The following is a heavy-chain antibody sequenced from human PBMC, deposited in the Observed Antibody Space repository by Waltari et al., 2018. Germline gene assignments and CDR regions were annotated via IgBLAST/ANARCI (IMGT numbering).Heavy chain of an antibody. CDR3: ARFYYDFWSGYLS. D-gene: IGHD3-3*01. Sequence: QVQLVQSGAEVKKPGSSVKVSCKAAGGTSSSYAIPGARQAPGQGLEWMGGIIPIFGTANYAQKFQGRVTITADESTSTAYMELSSLRSEDTAVYYCARFYYDFWSGYLSWGQGTLVTVSS. J-gene: IGHJ4*02. CDR1: GGTSSSYA. V-gene: IGHV1-69*01. CDR2: IIPIFGTA.